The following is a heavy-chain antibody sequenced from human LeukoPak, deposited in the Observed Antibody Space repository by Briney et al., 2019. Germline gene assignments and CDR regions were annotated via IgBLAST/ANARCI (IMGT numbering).Heavy chain of an antibody. V-gene: IGHV1-69*06. D-gene: IGHD2-15*01. J-gene: IGHJ6*03. CDR3: ARGILHGGSRLWYYYYMDV. CDR1: GGTFSSYA. Sequence: SVKVSCKASGGTFSSYAISWVRQAPGQGLEWMGGIIPIFGTANYAQKFQGRVTITADKSTSTAYMELSSLRSEDTAVYYCARGILHGGSRLWYYYYMDVWGKGTTVTVSS. CDR2: IIPIFGTA.